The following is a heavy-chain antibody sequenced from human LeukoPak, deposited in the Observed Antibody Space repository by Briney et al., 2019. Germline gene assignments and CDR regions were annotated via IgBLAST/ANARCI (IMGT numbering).Heavy chain of an antibody. CDR2: IYNSGST. D-gene: IGHD3-10*01. CDR3: AKDGSFDS. J-gene: IGHJ4*02. CDR1: GGSIRGYY. Sequence: NPSETLSLTCTVSGGSIRGYYWTWIRQPPGKGLEWIGYIYNSGSTNYNPSLKSRVTISVDTSKNQFSLKLSSVTAADTAVYYCAKDGSFDSWGQGTLVTVSS. V-gene: IGHV4-59*01.